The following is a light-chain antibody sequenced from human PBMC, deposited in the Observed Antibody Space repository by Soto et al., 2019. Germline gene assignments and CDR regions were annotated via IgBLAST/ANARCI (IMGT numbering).Light chain of an antibody. J-gene: IGKJ5*01. V-gene: IGKV3-15*01. CDR3: QQYNTWHPIT. Sequence: EILLTQSPATLSSFPGDRVTLSCRASQSVSRNLAWYQQKPGQAPRLLIYGASTRATGIPARFSGSGSGTDFTLTISSLQYEDFAVYYCQQYNTWHPITFGQGTRLEIK. CDR1: QSVSRN. CDR2: GAS.